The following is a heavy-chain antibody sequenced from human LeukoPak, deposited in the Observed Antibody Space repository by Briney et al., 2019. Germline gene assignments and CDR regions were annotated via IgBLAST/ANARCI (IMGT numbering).Heavy chain of an antibody. Sequence: SVKVSCKASGGTFSSYAISWVRQAPGQGLEWMGGIIPIFGTANYAQKFQGRVTITADESTSTAYMELSSLRSEDTAVYYCAAGGGVAATSYFEYWGQRTLVTVSS. J-gene: IGHJ4*02. CDR3: AAGGGVAATSYFEY. V-gene: IGHV1-69*13. D-gene: IGHD2-15*01. CDR2: IIPIFGTA. CDR1: GGTFSSYA.